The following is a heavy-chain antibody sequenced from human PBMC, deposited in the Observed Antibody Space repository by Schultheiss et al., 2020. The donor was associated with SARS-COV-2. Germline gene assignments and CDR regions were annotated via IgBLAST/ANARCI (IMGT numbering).Heavy chain of an antibody. J-gene: IGHJ5*02. D-gene: IGHD6-13*01. Sequence: GGSLRLSCAASGFTFSSYTISWVRQAPGQGLEWMGWISAYNGNTNYAQKLQGRVTMTTDTSTSTAYMELSRLRSDDTAVYYCARDDSSSWPHRYDWFDPWGQGTLVTVSS. V-gene: IGHV1-18*01. CDR1: GFTFSSYT. CDR2: ISAYNGNT. CDR3: ARDDSSSWPHRYDWFDP.